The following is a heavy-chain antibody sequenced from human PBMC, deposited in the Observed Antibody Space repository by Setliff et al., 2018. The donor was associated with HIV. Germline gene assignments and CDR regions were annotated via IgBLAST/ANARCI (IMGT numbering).Heavy chain of an antibody. V-gene: IGHV4-38-2*01. CDR3: ARVVPREVAPGGFDI. Sequence: SETLSLTCAGSGYSVSSGYYWGWIRQPPGKGLEWIASIYYSGSTYYAPSLKSRVTISVDTSKNQFSLKLTSVTAADTAVYFCARVVPREVAPGGFDIWGQGTMVTVSS. J-gene: IGHJ3*02. CDR2: IYYSGST. CDR1: GYSVSSGYY. D-gene: IGHD5-12*01.